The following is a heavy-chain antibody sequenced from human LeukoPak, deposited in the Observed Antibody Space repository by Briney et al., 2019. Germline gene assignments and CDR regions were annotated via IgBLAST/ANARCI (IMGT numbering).Heavy chain of an antibody. CDR3: ARHGSGSYYAFDY. CDR2: INHSGST. V-gene: IGHV4-34*01. Sequence: PSETLSLTCAVYGGSFSGYYWSWIRQPPGKGLEWIGEINHSGSTNYNPSLKSRVTISVDTSKNQFSLKLSSVTAADTAVYYCARHGSGSYYAFDYWGQGTLVTVSS. J-gene: IGHJ4*02. D-gene: IGHD1-26*01. CDR1: GGSFSGYY.